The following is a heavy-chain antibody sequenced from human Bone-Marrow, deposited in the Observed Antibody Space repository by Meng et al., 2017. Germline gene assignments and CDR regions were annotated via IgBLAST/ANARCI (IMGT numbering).Heavy chain of an antibody. D-gene: IGHD1-26*01. J-gene: IGHJ4*02. Sequence: GESLKISCKGYGYIFTKNWIAWVRQMPGKGLEWMGIIYPGDSDTRYSPSFQGQVTISADKSTTTAYLQWSSLKASDTAMYYCARHMSGRYHTGLGHWGQGTLVTVSS. CDR3: ARHMSGRYHTGLGH. CDR1: GYIFTKNW. V-gene: IGHV5-51*01. CDR2: IYPGDSDT.